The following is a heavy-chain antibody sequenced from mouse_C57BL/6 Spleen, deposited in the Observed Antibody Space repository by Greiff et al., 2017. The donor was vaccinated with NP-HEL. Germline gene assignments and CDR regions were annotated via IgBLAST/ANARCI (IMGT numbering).Heavy chain of an antibody. CDR2: ISNGGGST. CDR3: ARHERDGNGHAMDY. Sequence: DVKLVESGGGLVQPGGSLKLSCAASGFTFSDYYMYWVRQTPEKRLEWVAYISNGGGSTYYLDTVKGRFTISRDNAKNTLYLQMSRLKSEDTAMYYCARHERDGNGHAMDYWGQGTSVTVSS. D-gene: IGHD2-1*01. CDR1: GFTFSDYY. V-gene: IGHV5-12*01. J-gene: IGHJ4*01.